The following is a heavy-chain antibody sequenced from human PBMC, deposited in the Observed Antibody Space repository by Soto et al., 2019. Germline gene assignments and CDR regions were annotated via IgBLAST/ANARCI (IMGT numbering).Heavy chain of an antibody. J-gene: IGHJ5*02. V-gene: IGHV5-51*01. CDR2: IYPDDSDT. D-gene: IGHD2-21*01. Sequence: PGESLKISCKASGYSFSSYWIGWVRQMPGKGLEWMGIIYPDDSDTRYSPSFQGQVTISADKSIDTAYLQWSSLKASDTAMYFCARLHHPVITRSWFDPWGQGTQVTVSS. CDR1: GYSFSSYW. CDR3: ARLHHPVITRSWFDP.